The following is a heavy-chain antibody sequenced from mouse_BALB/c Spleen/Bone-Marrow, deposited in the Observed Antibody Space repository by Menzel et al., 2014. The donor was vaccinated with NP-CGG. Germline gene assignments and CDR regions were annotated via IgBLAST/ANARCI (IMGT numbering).Heavy chain of an antibody. Sequence: DVKLQDSGPALVKPSQSLSLTCTVTGYSISSGYTWHWIRQFPGNTLEWMGYIHHSGSTNYNPSLKSRISITRDTSKNQFFLQFNSVTTEYTATYCCSKGTYAMDSWGQGTSVTVSS. D-gene: IGHD3-3*01. CDR2: IHHSGST. J-gene: IGHJ4*01. V-gene: IGHV3-1*02. CDR1: GYSISSGYT. CDR3: SKGTYAMDS.